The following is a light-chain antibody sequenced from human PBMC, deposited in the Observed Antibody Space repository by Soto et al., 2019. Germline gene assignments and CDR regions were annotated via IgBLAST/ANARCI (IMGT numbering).Light chain of an antibody. CDR1: SSDVGSYNS. Sequence: QSALTQPASVSGSPGQSIAISCTGTSSDVGSYNSVSWYQQHPGKAPKLMIYEGSKRPSGVSDRFSSSKSGNTASLTISGLQAEDEADYYCCSYVGNPYVFGTGTKLTVL. V-gene: IGLV2-23*01. J-gene: IGLJ1*01. CDR3: CSYVGNPYV. CDR2: EGS.